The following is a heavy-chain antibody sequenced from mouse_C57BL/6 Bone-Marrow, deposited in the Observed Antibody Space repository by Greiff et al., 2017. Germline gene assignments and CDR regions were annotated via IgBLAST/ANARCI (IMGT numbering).Heavy chain of an antibody. CDR2: INPSNGGT. CDR1: GYTFTSYW. D-gene: IGHD1-1*01. V-gene: IGHV1-53*01. Sequence: PLPPPGTELVKPGASVKLSCKASGYTFTSYWMHWVKQRPGQGLEWIGNINPSNGGTNYNEKFKSKATLTVDKSSSTAYMQLSSLTSEDSAVYYCARGDYYASYYFDYWGQGTTLTVSS. CDR3: ARGDYYASYYFDY. J-gene: IGHJ2*01.